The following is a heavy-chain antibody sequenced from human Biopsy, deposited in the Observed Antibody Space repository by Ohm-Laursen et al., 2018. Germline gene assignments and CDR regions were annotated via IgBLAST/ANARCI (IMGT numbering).Heavy chain of an antibody. D-gene: IGHD5/OR15-5a*01. Sequence: AASVKVSCKASGYDFLDFHIHWVRQVPGQGLEWIGHIDPHTGVTKYAQKFLDRITMTGDTSISTAYMDLSRLTSADTGIYYCARPSGGVSTIGFDPWGHGTLVIVSS. CDR2: IDPHTGVT. J-gene: IGHJ5*02. V-gene: IGHV1-2*05. CDR3: ARPSGGVSTIGFDP. CDR1: GYDFLDFH.